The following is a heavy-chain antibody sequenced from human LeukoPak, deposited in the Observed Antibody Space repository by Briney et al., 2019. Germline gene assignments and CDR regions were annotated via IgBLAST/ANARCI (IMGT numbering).Heavy chain of an antibody. J-gene: IGHJ4*02. CDR3: ARILGGDLY. CDR1: GSTLSGYY. V-gene: IGHV1-2*02. D-gene: IGHD2-21*01. Sequence: ASVKVSCKASGSTLSGYYMHWVRQAPGQGLEWMGWINPNSGDTNYAQKFQGRVTVTRDTSISTAYMELTRLRSDDTAVYYCARILGGDLYWGQGTLVTVSS. CDR2: INPNSGDT.